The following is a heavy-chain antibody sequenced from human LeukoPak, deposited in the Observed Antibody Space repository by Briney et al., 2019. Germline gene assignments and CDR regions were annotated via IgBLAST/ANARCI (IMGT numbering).Heavy chain of an antibody. CDR3: ARERRWVRGVDY. V-gene: IGHV3-21*01. Sequence: GGSLRLSCAASGFTFSSHSMNWVRQAPGKGLEWVSSISSSSSYIYYADSVKGRFTISRDNAKNSLYLQMNSLRAEDTAVYYCARERRWVRGVDYWGQGTLVTVSS. CDR2: ISSSSSYI. D-gene: IGHD3-10*01. J-gene: IGHJ4*02. CDR1: GFTFSSHS.